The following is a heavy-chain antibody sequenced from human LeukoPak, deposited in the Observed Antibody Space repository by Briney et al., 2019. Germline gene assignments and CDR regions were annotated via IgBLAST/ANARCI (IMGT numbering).Heavy chain of an antibody. CDR1: GFTFSNAW. CDR2: VKSKTDGGTT. Sequence: GGSLRLSCAASGFTFSNAWMSWVRQAPGKGLEWVGRVKSKTDGGTTDYAAPVKGRFTISRDDSKNTLYLQMNSLKTEDTAVYYCTTDPGYYYDSSVLSGYWGQGTLVTLSS. D-gene: IGHD3-22*01. V-gene: IGHV3-15*01. CDR3: TTDPGYYYDSSVLSGY. J-gene: IGHJ4*02.